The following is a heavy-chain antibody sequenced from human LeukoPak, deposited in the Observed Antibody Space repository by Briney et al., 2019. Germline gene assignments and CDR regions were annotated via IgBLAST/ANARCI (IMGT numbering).Heavy chain of an antibody. CDR3: ARDKQLDWAHYYYYYMDV. CDR2: INPNSGGT. V-gene: IGHV1-2*02. J-gene: IGHJ6*03. D-gene: IGHD1-1*01. CDR1: GYTFTGYF. Sequence: GASVKVSCKASGYTFTGYFIHWVRQAPGQGLEWMGWINPNSGGTNYAQEFQGRVTMTRDTSISTAYMDLSRLRSDDTAVYYCARDKQLDWAHYYYYYMDVWGKGTTVTVSS.